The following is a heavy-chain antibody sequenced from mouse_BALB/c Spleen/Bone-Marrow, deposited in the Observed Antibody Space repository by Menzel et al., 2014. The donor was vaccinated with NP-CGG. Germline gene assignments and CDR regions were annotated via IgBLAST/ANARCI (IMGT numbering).Heavy chain of an antibody. J-gene: IGHJ3*01. D-gene: IGHD1-1*01. Sequence: QVQMPQCGAEVVRPGPSVKVSCKASGYAFTNYLIEWVKQRPGQGLEWIGMINPGSGGTNYNEKFKGKATLTADKSSSTAYMQLSSLTSDDSAVYFCARDCLLTFAHWPQATLVPVS. V-gene: IGHV1-54*01. CDR2: INPGSGGT. CDR3: ARDCLLTFAH. CDR1: GYAFTNYL.